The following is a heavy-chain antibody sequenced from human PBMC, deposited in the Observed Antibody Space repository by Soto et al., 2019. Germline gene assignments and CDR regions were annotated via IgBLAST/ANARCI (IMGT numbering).Heavy chain of an antibody. Sequence: QVQLVQSGAEVKKPGASVTVSCRSSGDTFNDYYIHWVRQAPGQGLKWMGWINPNGGVTKYAQKFQGWVTMTRDTSIRTVYMQLSRLRSGDTAVYYCARESGGATATLDYYYFYMDVWGTGTTVTVSS. V-gene: IGHV1-2*04. CDR3: ARESGGATATLDYYYFYMDV. CDR2: INPNGGVT. D-gene: IGHD5-12*01. CDR1: GDTFNDYY. J-gene: IGHJ6*03.